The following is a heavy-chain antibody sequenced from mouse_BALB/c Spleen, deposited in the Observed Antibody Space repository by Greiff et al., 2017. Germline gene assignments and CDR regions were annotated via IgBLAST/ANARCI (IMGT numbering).Heavy chain of an antibody. V-gene: IGHV1-14*01. CDR1: GYTFTSYV. Sequence: EVQLQQSGPELVKPGASVKMSCKASGYTFTSYVMHWVKQKPGQGLEWIGYINPYNDGTKYNEKFKGKATLTSDKSSSTAYMELSSLTSEDSAVYYCARSSVRLPYYFDYWGQGTTLTVSS. D-gene: IGHD1-2*01. CDR2: INPYNDGT. J-gene: IGHJ2*01. CDR3: ARSSVRLPYYFDY.